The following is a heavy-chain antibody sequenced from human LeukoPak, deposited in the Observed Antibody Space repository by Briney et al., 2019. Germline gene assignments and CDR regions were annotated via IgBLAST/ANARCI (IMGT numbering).Heavy chain of an antibody. J-gene: IGHJ4*02. CDR3: AREGGVYSNSFDY. Sequence: PGGSLRLSCAASGFTFSSYWMSWVRQAPGKGLEWVANIKQDGSGKYYVDSVKGRFTISRDNAKNSLYLQMNSLRAEDTAVYYCAREGGVYSNSFDYGGQGTLVTVSS. V-gene: IGHV3-7*01. CDR1: GFTFSSYW. D-gene: IGHD4-11*01. CDR2: IKQDGSGK.